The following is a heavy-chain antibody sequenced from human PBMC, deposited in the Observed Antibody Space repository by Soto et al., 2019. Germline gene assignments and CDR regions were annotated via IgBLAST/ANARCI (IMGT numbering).Heavy chain of an antibody. J-gene: IGHJ5*02. V-gene: IGHV4-59*08. CDR2: IYYSGST. D-gene: IGHD3-16*02. CDR3: ARLRDYIWGSYRFDP. Sequence: PSETLSLTCTVSGGSISSYYWSWIRQPPGKGLEWIGYIYYSGSTNYNPSLKSRVTISVDTSKNQFSLKLSSVTAADTAVCYCARLRDYIWGSYRFDPWGQGTLVTVSS. CDR1: GGSISSYY.